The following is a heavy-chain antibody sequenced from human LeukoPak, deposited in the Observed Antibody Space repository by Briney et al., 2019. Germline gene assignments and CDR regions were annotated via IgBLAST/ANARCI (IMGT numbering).Heavy chain of an antibody. D-gene: IGHD5-12*01. Sequence: GGSLRLSCAPSGFNFITYSMNWVRQAPGKGLEWVSFISTSSSYIYYADSLKGRFTISRDNAKKSLYLQINSLRAEDTAVYYCARVTRGGYDGYFDYWGQGTLVTVSS. V-gene: IGHV3-21*01. CDR1: GFNFITYS. CDR2: ISTSSSYI. CDR3: ARVTRGGYDGYFDY. J-gene: IGHJ4*02.